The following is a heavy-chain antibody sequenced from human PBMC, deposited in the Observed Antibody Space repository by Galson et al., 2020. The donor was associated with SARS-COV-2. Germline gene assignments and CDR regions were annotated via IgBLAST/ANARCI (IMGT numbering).Heavy chain of an antibody. D-gene: IGHD3-10*01. CDR2: INTINGDT. CDR3: AREYDPDGNEYYYLDF. J-gene: IGHJ4*02. Sequence: ASVKVSCKTSRYTLDGFGINWVRQPPGQGLAWMGWINTINGDTHNAQKLQGRVTMTTDAPTSTVYMELRRLKFDETAVYFCAREYDPDGNEYYYLDFWGQGTLVTVSS. V-gene: IGHV1-18*04. CDR1: RYTLDGFG.